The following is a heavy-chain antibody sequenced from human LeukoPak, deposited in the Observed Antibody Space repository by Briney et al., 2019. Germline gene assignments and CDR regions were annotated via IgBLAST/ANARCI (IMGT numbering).Heavy chain of an antibody. CDR3: ARVCSSTSCKWDAFDI. CDR2: IKQDGSEK. D-gene: IGHD2-2*01. J-gene: IGHJ3*02. V-gene: IGHV3-7*01. Sequence: PGGSLRLSCAASGFTFSSYWMSWVRQAPGKGLEWVANIKQDGSEKYYVDSVRGRFTISRDNAKNSLYLQMNSLRAEDTAVYYCARVCSSTSCKWDAFDIWGQGTMVTVSS. CDR1: GFTFSSYW.